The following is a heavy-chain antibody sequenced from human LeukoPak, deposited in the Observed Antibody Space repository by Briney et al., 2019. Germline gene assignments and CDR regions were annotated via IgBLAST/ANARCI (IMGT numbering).Heavy chain of an antibody. V-gene: IGHV4-59*01. J-gene: IGHJ6*03. Sequence: PSETLSLTCTVSGGSISSYYWSWIRQPPGKGLEWIGYIYYSGSTNYNPSLKSRVTISVDTSKNQFSLKLSSVTAADTAVYYCARELSGYFGGYYYYMDVWGKGTTVTVSS. CDR1: GGSISSYY. CDR3: ARELSGYFGGYYYYMDV. CDR2: IYYSGST. D-gene: IGHD3-3*01.